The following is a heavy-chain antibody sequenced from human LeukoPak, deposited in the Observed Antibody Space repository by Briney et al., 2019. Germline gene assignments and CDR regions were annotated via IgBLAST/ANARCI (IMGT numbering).Heavy chain of an antibody. V-gene: IGHV4-59*12. Sequence: SETLSLTCTVSGGSISSYYWSWIRQTPGKGLEWIGDIYYSGSTNYNPSLKSRVTISVDTSKNQFSLKLSSVTAADTAVYYCARVRGYGFDYWGQGTLVTVSS. D-gene: IGHD3-10*01. CDR3: ARVRGYGFDY. J-gene: IGHJ4*02. CDR1: GGSISSYY. CDR2: IYYSGST.